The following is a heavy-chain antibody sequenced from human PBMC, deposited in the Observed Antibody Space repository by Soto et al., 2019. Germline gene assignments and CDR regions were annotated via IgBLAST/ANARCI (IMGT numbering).Heavy chain of an antibody. CDR1: GFTFSSYG. J-gene: IGHJ4*02. CDR3: AKDQVPVVVAAAFDY. CDR2: ISYDGSNK. Sequence: QVQLVESGGGVVQPGRSLRLSCAASGFTFSSYGMHWVRQAPGKGLEWVAVISYDGSNKYYADSVKGRFTISRDNSKNPLYLQMNSLRAEDTAVYYCAKDQVPVVVAAAFDYWGQGTLVTVSS. V-gene: IGHV3-30*18. D-gene: IGHD2-15*01.